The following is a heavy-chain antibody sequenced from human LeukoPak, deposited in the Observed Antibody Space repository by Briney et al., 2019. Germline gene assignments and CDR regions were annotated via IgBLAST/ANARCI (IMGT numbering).Heavy chain of an antibody. V-gene: IGHV4-39*01. CDR1: GGSISSSSYY. Sequence: PSETLSLTCTVSGGSISSSSYYWGWIRQPPGKGLEWIGSIYYSGSTYYNPSLKSRVTISVDTSKNQFSLKLSSVTAADTAVYYCARHRLRGLVPAAPFDYWGQGTLVTVSS. CDR2: IYYSGST. D-gene: IGHD2-2*01. CDR3: ARHRLRGLVPAAPFDY. J-gene: IGHJ4*02.